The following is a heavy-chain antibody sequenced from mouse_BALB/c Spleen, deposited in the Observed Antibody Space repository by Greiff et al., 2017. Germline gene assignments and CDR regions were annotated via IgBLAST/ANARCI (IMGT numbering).Heavy chain of an antibody. CDR3: GRGGGESDRGDWFAY. CDR2: IYPYNGGT. CDR1: GYTFTDYN. D-gene: IGHD1-1*02. J-gene: IGHJ3*01. Sequence: VQLQQSGPELVKPGASVKISCTASGYTFTDYNMHWVKQSHGKSLEWIGYIYPYNGGTGYNQKFKSKATLTGDNSSSTAYMELRRLTSEDSAVYYCGRGGGESDRGDWFAYWGQGTLVTVSA. V-gene: IGHV1S29*02.